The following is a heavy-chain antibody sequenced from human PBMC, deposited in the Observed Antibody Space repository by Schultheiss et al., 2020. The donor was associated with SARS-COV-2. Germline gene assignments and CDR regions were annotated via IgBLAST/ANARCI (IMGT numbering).Heavy chain of an antibody. CDR1: GFTFSSYA. V-gene: IGHV3-23*01. D-gene: IGHD3-10*01. CDR2: ISGSGGST. CDR3: AKDLSPLMVRGDGLYY. Sequence: GGSLRLSCAASGFTFSSYAMSWVRQAPGKGLEWVSAISGSGGSTYYADSVKGRFTISRDNSKNTLYLQMNSLRAEDRAVYYCAKDLSPLMVRGDGLYYWGQGTLVTVSS. J-gene: IGHJ4*02.